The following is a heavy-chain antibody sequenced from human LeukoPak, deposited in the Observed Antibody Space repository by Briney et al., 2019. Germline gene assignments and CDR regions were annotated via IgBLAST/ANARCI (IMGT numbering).Heavy chain of an antibody. V-gene: IGHV3-53*01. CDR3: ASVSSYYTLGTYVY. Sequence: GGSLRLSCAASGITVSSNYMSWVRQAPGKGLEWVSTIYSGGSTYYADSAKGRFTISRDNSKNTVFLQMNSLRAEDTAVYYCASVSSYYTLGTYVYWGQGTLVTVSS. CDR2: IYSGGST. D-gene: IGHD1-26*01. J-gene: IGHJ4*02. CDR1: GITVSSNY.